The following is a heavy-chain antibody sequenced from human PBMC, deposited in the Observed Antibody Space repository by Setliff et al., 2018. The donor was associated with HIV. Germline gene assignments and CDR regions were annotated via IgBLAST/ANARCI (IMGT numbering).Heavy chain of an antibody. CDR3: ARGGAYSSSWWVYFDY. D-gene: IGHD6-13*01. J-gene: IGHJ4*02. CDR1: GGSISSHY. V-gene: IGHV4-59*11. Sequence: PSETLSLTCTVSGGSISSHYWSWLRQSPGKGLEWIGYTYFSGSTNYNPSLKSRVTILVDTSKNQFSLKLSSVTAADTAVYYCARGGAYSSSWWVYFDYWGQGTLGTSPQ. CDR2: TYFSGST.